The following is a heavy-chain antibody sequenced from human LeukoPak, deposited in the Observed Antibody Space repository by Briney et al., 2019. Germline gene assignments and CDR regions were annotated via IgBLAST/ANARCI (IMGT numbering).Heavy chain of an antibody. CDR2: IDHSGST. Sequence: SETLSLTCAVYDESFSGYYCSWIRQPPRKGLEWIGEIDHSGSTNYDPSLQSRVTISVDTSKNQFSLKVSSVSAADTAVYYCARGNRPYGEHEAFDIWGHGTTVTVSP. CDR3: ARGNRPYGEHEAFDI. D-gene: IGHD3-10*01. J-gene: IGHJ3*02. V-gene: IGHV4-34*01. CDR1: DESFSGYY.